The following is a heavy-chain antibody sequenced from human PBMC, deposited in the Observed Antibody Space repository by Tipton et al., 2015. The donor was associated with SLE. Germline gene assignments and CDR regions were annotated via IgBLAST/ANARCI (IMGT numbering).Heavy chain of an antibody. J-gene: IGHJ4*02. Sequence: SLRLSCAASGFIFNHYWMHWVRQAPGKGLEWVSLINSDGSSTTYADSVKGRFTISRDNAKNTLYLQMNSLRAEDTAVYYCARGDPIHYWGQGTLVTVSS. CDR3: ARGDPIHY. D-gene: IGHD2-21*02. CDR2: INSDGSST. V-gene: IGHV3-74*01. CDR1: GFIFNHYW.